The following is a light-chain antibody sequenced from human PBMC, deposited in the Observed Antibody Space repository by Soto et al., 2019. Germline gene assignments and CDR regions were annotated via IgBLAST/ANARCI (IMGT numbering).Light chain of an antibody. CDR1: QSVTSAY. Sequence: EVVLTQSPGTLSLPPGDRASLSCRASQSVTSAYLAWYQQKPGQAPRLLIYDASNRATGIPARFSGSGSGTEFTLTISSLQSEDFGIYYCQQYNNWPPITFGGGTKVDI. CDR3: QQYNNWPPIT. V-gene: IGKV3D-15*01. J-gene: IGKJ4*01. CDR2: DAS.